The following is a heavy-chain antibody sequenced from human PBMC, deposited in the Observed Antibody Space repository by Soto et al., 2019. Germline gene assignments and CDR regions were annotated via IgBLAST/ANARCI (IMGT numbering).Heavy chain of an antibody. CDR2: INHSGST. V-gene: IGHV4-34*01. CDR3: ARSGLRFLGSYNWFDP. Sequence: QVQLQQWGAGLLKPSETLSLTCAVYGGSFSGYYWSWIRQPPGKGLEWIGEINHSGSTNYNPSLKSRVTLSVDTVKNQFPPKLSSVTAADTAVYYCARSGLRFLGSYNWFDPWGQGTLVTVSS. J-gene: IGHJ5*02. D-gene: IGHD3-3*01. CDR1: GGSFSGYY.